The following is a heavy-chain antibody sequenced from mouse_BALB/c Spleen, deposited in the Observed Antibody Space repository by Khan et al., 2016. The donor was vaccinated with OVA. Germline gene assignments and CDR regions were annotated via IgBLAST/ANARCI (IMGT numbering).Heavy chain of an antibody. CDR3: ARARYFGV. V-gene: IGHV1-77*01. CDR2: IYPGSGNS. J-gene: IGHJ1*01. Sequence: VKLVESGPELVKPGASVKMSCKASGYTFTDYVITWVRQRTGQGLEWIGEIYPGSGNSYYNEKFKDKATLTADKSSNTAYMQLSSLTSAASAVYFCARARYFGVWGAGTSVTVSS. CDR1: GYTFTDYV.